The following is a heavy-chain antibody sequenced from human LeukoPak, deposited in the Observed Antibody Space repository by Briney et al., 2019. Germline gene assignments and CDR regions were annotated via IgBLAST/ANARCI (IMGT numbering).Heavy chain of an antibody. D-gene: IGHD6-13*01. CDR1: GFTFSSYG. Sequence: GGSLRLSCAASGFTFSSYGMHWVRQAPGKGLEWVAFIRYDGSNKYYADSVKGRFTISRDNSKNTLYLQMNSLRAEDTAVYYCAKDGYWGLNPSGYSSSWYFDVRVNAFDIWGQGTMVTVSS. V-gene: IGHV3-30*02. CDR3: AKDGYWGLNPSGYSSSWYFDVRVNAFDI. J-gene: IGHJ3*02. CDR2: IRYDGSNK.